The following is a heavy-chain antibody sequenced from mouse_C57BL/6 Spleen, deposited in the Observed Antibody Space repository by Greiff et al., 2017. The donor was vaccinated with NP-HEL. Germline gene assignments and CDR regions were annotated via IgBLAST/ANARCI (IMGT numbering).Heavy chain of an antibody. V-gene: IGHV1-53*01. CDR1: GYTFTSYW. D-gene: IGHD1-1*01. CDR2: INPSNGGT. J-gene: IGHJ4*01. CDR3: ARSVLGRDAMDY. Sequence: QVQLQQPGTELVKPGASVKLSCKASGYTFTSYWMHWVKQRPGQGLEWIGNINPSNGGTNYNEKFKSKATLTVDKSSSTAYMQLSSLTSEDSAVYCCARSVLGRDAMDYWGQGTSVTVSS.